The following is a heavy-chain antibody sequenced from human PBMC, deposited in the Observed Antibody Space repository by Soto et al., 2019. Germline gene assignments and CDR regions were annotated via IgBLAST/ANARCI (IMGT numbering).Heavy chain of an antibody. CDR1: GYSFTSYW. CDR2: IYPGDSDT. V-gene: IGHV5-51*01. J-gene: IGHJ4*02. CDR3: ARYPNYYDSSGYLPYFDY. Sequence: PGESLKISCKGSGYSFTSYWIGWVRQMPGKGLEWMGIIYPGDSDTRYSPSFQGQVTISADKSISTAYLQWSSLKASDTAMYYCARYPNYYDSSGYLPYFDYWGQGTLVTVSS. D-gene: IGHD3-22*01.